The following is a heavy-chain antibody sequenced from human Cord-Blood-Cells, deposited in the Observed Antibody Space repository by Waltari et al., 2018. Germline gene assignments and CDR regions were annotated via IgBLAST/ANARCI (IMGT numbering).Heavy chain of an antibody. CDR1: GGSFSGYS. J-gene: IGHJ6*03. CDR2: INHSGST. V-gene: IGHV4-34*01. CDR3: ARLSRGSSYYYYYMDV. Sequence: QVQLQQWGAGLVTPSETLSLTCAVYGGSFSGYSWSWIRHPPGKGLEWIGEINHSGSTNYNPSLKSRVTISVDTSKNQFSLKLSSVTAADTAVYYCARLSRGSSYYYYYMDVWGKGTTVTVSS.